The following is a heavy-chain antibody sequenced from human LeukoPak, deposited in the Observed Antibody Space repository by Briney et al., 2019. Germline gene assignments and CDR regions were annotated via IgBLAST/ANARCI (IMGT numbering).Heavy chain of an antibody. CDR2: IYPNDADT. CDR1: GYSFTSYW. D-gene: IGHD2-2*01. V-gene: IGHV5-51*01. CDR3: ARGLARIVPSAEFDY. J-gene: IGHJ4*02. Sequence: GESLKISCKGSGYSFTSYWIGWVRQMPGKGLEWMGIIYPNDADTRYSPSFQGQVTISADKSITTAYLQWSSLKASDTAMYYCARGLARIVPSAEFDYWGQGTLVTVSS.